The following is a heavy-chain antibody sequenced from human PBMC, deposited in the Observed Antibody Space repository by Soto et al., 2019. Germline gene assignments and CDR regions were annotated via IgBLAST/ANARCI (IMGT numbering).Heavy chain of an antibody. CDR2: INSDGGNT. V-gene: IGHV3-74*01. Sequence: EVQLVESGGGLVQPGGSLRLSCAASRFTFSSFGMHWVRQARGEGLVWVSRINSDGGNTNYADSVKGRFTISRDNAKNTLYLQMNSLRAEDTAVYYCARGGVPAAMSYWGQGTLVTVSS. CDR3: ARGGVPAAMSY. D-gene: IGHD2-2*01. CDR1: RFTFSSFG. J-gene: IGHJ4*02.